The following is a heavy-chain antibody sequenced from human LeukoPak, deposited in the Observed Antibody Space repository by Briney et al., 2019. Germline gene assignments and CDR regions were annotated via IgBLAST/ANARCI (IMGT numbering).Heavy chain of an antibody. J-gene: IGHJ4*02. D-gene: IGHD4-23*01. Sequence: SETLSLTCAVYGGSFTGYFWNWIRQSPGKGLEWIAGINDRGTTNYNPLLKSRVTISVDTSKNQFSLKLTSVTAADTGVYYCARDPTTVVTVPYYFDFWGQGTPVTVSS. CDR1: GGSFTGYF. V-gene: IGHV4-34*01. CDR3: ARDPTTVVTVPYYFDF. CDR2: INDRGTT.